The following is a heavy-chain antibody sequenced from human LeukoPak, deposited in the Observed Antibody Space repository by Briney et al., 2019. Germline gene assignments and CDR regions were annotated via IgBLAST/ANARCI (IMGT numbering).Heavy chain of an antibody. V-gene: IGHV3-21*04. CDR1: GFTFSSYS. D-gene: IGHD3-22*01. Sequence: KTGGSLRLSCAASGFTFSSYSMNWVRQAPGKGLEWVSSISSSSSYIYYADSVKGRFTISRDNAKNSLYLQMNSLRAEDTAVYYCARGISITMIVVVIQYYFDYWGQGTLVTVSS. CDR2: ISSSSSYI. J-gene: IGHJ4*02. CDR3: ARGISITMIVVVIQYYFDY.